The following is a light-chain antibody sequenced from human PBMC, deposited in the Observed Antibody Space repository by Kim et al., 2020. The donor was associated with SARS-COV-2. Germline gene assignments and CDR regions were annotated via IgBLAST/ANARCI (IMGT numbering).Light chain of an antibody. CDR3: QQYGSSPPLT. Sequence: PGERATLSCRARQSGSSSYLAWYQQKPGQAPRLISYGASSRATGIPDRFSGSGSGTDFTLTISRLEPEDFAVYYCQQYGSSPPLTFGGGTKVDIK. J-gene: IGKJ4*01. CDR2: GAS. CDR1: QSGSSSY. V-gene: IGKV3-20*01.